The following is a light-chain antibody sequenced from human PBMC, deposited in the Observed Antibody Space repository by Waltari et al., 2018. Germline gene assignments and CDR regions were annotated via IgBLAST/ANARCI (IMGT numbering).Light chain of an antibody. V-gene: IGKV4-1*01. CDR2: WAS. CDR1: QRVLFISDNKNY. J-gene: IGKJ2*01. CDR3: QQYYIAQYT. Sequence: DIVTTQSPDSLTVALFQRATINCKSSQRVLFISDNKNYLAWYQQKPGQPPKLLIYWASTRESGVPDRFSGSGSGTDFTLTISSLQAEDVAVYFCQQYYIAQYTFGQGTKLEIK.